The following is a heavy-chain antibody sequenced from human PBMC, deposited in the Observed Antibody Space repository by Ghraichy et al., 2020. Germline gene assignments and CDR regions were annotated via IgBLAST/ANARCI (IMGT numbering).Heavy chain of an antibody. V-gene: IGHV3-7*03. D-gene: IGHD3-10*01. CDR1: GFTFSSYW. Sequence: LSLTCAASGFTFSSYWMSWVRQAPGKGLEWVANIKQDGSEKYYVDSVKGRFTISRDNAKNSLYLQMNSLRAEDTAVYYCARVGGSGYFYYYYMDVWGKGTTVTVSS. J-gene: IGHJ6*03. CDR3: ARVGGSGYFYYYYMDV. CDR2: IKQDGSEK.